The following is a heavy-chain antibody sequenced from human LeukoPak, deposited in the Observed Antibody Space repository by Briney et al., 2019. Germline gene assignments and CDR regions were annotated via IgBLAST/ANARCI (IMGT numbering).Heavy chain of an antibody. CDR3: AKDIAYYYDSSGYYWPLDY. V-gene: IGHV3-23*01. J-gene: IGHJ4*02. Sequence: GGSLRLSCAACGFTFSSYGMSWVRQAPGKGLEWVSAISGSGGSTYYADSVKGRFTISRDNSKNTLYLQMNSLRAEDTAVYYCAKDIAYYYDSSGYYWPLDYWGQGTLVTVSS. CDR2: ISGSGGST. D-gene: IGHD3-22*01. CDR1: GFTFSSYG.